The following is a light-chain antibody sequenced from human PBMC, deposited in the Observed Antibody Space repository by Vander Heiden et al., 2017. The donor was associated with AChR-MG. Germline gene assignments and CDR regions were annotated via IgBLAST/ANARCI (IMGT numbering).Light chain of an antibody. CDR1: QSISSY. J-gene: IGKJ1*01. Sequence: DIQMTQSPSSLSASVGDRVTITCRASQSISSYLNWYQQKPGKAPKLLIYAASSLQSGVPSRFSDSGSGTDFTLTISSLQPEDFATYYCQQRDSTPWTFGQRTKVEIK. CDR2: AAS. CDR3: QQRDSTPWT. V-gene: IGKV1-39*01.